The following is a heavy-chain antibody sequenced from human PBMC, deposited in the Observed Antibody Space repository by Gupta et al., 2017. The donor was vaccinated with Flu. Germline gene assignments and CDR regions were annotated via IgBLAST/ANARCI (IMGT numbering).Heavy chain of an antibody. CDR3: AKGVGDNNSKVY. CDR2: SCWGSTNK. CDR1: GFKFTDYS. V-gene: IGHV3-9*01. Sequence: VHLFESGGRLVQPGGSLRLSCVASGFKFTDYSIYWVRQAPGKGLVWVSGSCWGSTNKDSAASVEGRLTISRDNARNSLYLQINSLRPEDTALYYCAKGVGDNNSKVYWGQGTLVTVAS. D-gene: IGHD1-1*01. J-gene: IGHJ4*02.